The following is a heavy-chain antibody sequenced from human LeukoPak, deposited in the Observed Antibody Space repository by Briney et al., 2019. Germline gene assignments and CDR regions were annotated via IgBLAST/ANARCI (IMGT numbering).Heavy chain of an antibody. CDR2: IYSGGRT. J-gene: IGHJ4*02. D-gene: IGHD3-22*01. CDR1: GFTVSSNY. Sequence: GGSLRLSCAASGFTVSSNYMSWVRQAPGKGLEWVSVIYSGGRTYYADSVKGRFTISRDKSKNTLYLQMDSLRAEDTAVYYCASGYYYDSSSLDYWGQGTLVTVSS. V-gene: IGHV3-66*01. CDR3: ASGYYYDSSSLDY.